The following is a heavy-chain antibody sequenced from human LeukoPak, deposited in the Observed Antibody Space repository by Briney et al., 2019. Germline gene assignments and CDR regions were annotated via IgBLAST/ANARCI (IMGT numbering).Heavy chain of an antibody. CDR1: GFTFSSYA. V-gene: IGHV3-30-3*01. Sequence: PGGSLRLSCAASGFTFSSYAMHWVRQAPGKGLEWVAVISYDGSNKYYADSVKGRFTISRDNAKNSLYLQMNSLRAEDTAVYYCRVLYSSGWYGWPDRDYWGQGTLVTVSS. CDR3: RVLYSSGWYGWPDRDY. J-gene: IGHJ4*02. D-gene: IGHD6-19*01. CDR2: ISYDGSNK.